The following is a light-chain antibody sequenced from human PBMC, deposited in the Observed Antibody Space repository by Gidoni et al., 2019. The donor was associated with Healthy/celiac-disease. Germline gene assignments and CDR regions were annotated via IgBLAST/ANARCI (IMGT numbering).Light chain of an antibody. CDR3: QQRSNWPPIT. J-gene: IGKJ4*01. Sequence: IVLTHSPATLSLSPGERASLSCRASQSVSSYLAWYQQKPGQAPRLLIYDASNRATGIPARFRGSGSGTDFTLTISSLEPEDFAVYYCQQRSNWPPITFGGGTKVEIK. CDR1: QSVSSY. V-gene: IGKV3-11*01. CDR2: DAS.